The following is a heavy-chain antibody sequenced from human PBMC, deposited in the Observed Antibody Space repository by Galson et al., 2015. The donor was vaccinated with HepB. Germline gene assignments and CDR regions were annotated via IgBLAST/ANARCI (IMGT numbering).Heavy chain of an antibody. CDR2: LSGSGYST. CDR1: GFTFSNYA. Sequence: SLRLSCAASGFTFSNYAMSWVRQAPGRGLEWVSSLSGSGYSTYYADSVKGRFTISRDNSKNTLYLQMNSVRAEDTAVYYCAKGRYCTTTSCPDSYFQHWGQGTRVTVSS. V-gene: IGHV3-23*01. CDR3: AKGRYCTTTSCPDSYFQH. J-gene: IGHJ1*01. D-gene: IGHD2-2*01.